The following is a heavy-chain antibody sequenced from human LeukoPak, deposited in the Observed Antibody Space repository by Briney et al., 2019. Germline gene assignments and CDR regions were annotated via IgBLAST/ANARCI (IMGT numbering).Heavy chain of an antibody. Sequence: GGSLRLSCAASGFTFSSYWMHWVRQAPGKGLVWVSRINSDGSSTSYADSGKGRFTISRDNAKNTLYLQMNSLRAEDTALYYCASLGYSKGYYYGMDVWGQGTTVTVSS. CDR3: ASLGYSKGYYYGMDV. J-gene: IGHJ6*02. CDR2: INSDGSST. V-gene: IGHV3-74*01. D-gene: IGHD4-11*01. CDR1: GFTFSSYW.